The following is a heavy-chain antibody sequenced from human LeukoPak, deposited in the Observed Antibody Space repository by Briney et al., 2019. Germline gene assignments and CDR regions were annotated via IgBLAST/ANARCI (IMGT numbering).Heavy chain of an antibody. Sequence: SETLSLTCTVSGGSISSGGYYWSWIRQHPGKGLEWIGYIYYSGSTYYSPSLKSRVTTSVDTSKNQFSLKLSSVTAADTAVYYCARGNYVWGSYRYTRYYFDYWGQGTLVTVSS. CDR2: IYYSGST. V-gene: IGHV4-31*03. D-gene: IGHD3-16*02. CDR1: GGSISSGGYY. CDR3: ARGNYVWGSYRYTRYYFDY. J-gene: IGHJ4*02.